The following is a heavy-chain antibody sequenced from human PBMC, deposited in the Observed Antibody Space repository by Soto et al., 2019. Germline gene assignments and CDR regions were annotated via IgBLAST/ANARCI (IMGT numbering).Heavy chain of an antibody. Sequence: GGSLRLSCAASGFTFSSYAMSWVRQAPGKGLEWVSAISGSGGSTYYADSVKGRFTISRDNSKNTLYLQMNSLRAEDTAVYYCAKDWVRLGYYYGMDVWGQGTTVTVSS. CDR2: ISGSGGST. J-gene: IGHJ6*02. CDR3: AKDWVRLGYYYGMDV. D-gene: IGHD1-1*01. CDR1: GFTFSSYA. V-gene: IGHV3-23*01.